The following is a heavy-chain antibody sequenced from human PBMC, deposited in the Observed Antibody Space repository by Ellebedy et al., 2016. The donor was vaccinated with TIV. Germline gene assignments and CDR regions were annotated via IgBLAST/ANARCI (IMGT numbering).Heavy chain of an antibody. V-gene: IGHV3-9*01. CDR2: ISWNSGSI. Sequence: SLKISCAASGFTFDDYAMHWVRQAPGKGLEWVSGISWNSGSIGYADSVKGRFTISRDNAKNSLYLQMNSLRAEDTAVYYCARDNTYWYFDLWGRGTLVTVSS. CDR3: ARDNTYWYFDL. CDR1: GFTFDDYA. J-gene: IGHJ2*01.